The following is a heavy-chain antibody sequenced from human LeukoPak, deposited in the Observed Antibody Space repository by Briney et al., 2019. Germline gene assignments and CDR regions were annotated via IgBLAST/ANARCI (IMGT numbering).Heavy chain of an antibody. V-gene: IGHV3-23*01. CDR1: GFTFSSYA. D-gene: IGHD6-13*01. J-gene: IGHJ4*02. Sequence: PGGSLRLSCAASGFTFSSYAMSWVRQAPGKGLEWVSSISGSGGSTYYADSVKGRFTISRDNSKNTLYLQMNSLRAEDTAVYYCVAAAGVLVTLDYWGQGTLVTVSS. CDR3: VAAAGVLVTLDY. CDR2: ISGSGGST.